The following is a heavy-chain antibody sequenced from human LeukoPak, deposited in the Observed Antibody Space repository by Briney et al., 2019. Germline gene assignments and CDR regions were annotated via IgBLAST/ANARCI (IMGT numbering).Heavy chain of an antibody. CDR1: GFTFSSYG. CDR2: IWYDGSNK. J-gene: IGHJ6*02. V-gene: IGHV3-33*01. Sequence: GGSLRLSCAASGFTFSSYGMHWVRQAPGKGLEWVAVIWYDGSNKYYADSVKGRFTISRDNSKNTLYLQMNSLRAEDTAVYYCAREGVRYYGMDVWGQGTMVTVSS. CDR3: AREGVRYYGMDV. D-gene: IGHD2-8*01.